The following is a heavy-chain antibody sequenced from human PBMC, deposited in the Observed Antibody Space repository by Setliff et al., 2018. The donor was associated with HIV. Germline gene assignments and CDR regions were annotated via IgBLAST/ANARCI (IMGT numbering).Heavy chain of an antibody. CDR2: IIPIFNTA. V-gene: IGHV1-69*01. J-gene: IGHJ6*02. Sequence: GASVKVSCKASGGPFSSYSITWVRQGPGQGLEWMGGIIPIFNTANYAQKFQGTVTINADESTSKAYRELSSLGSEGTTGYYCARGSGGYCSGGRCYFGFGLALWGQGTTVTVSS. D-gene: IGHD2-15*01. CDR1: GGPFSSYS. CDR3: ARGSGGYCSGGRCYFGFGLAL.